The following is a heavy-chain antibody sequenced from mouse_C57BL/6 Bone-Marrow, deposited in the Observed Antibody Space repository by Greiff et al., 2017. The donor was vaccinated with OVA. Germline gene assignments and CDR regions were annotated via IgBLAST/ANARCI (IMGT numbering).Heavy chain of an antibody. CDR3: TTITTVVAPHFDY. V-gene: IGHV14-4*01. CDR1: GFNIKDDY. Sequence: EVKVVESGAELVRPGASVKLSCTASGFNIKDDYMHWVKQRPEQGLEWIGWIDPENGDTEYASKFQGKATITADTSSNTAYLQLSSLTSEDTAVYYCTTITTVVAPHFDYWGQGTTLTVSS. J-gene: IGHJ2*01. CDR2: IDPENGDT. D-gene: IGHD1-1*01.